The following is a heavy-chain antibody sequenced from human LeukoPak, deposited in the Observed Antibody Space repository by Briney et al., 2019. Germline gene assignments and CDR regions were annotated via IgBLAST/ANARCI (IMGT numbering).Heavy chain of an antibody. Sequence: SETLSLTCTVSGGSISYFYWSWIRQPAGKGLEWIGRIYYSGSTYYNPSLKSRVTISVDTSKNQFSLKLSSATAADTAVYYCARLSGSSLLFDYWGQGTLVTVSS. CDR1: GGSISYFY. J-gene: IGHJ4*02. V-gene: IGHV4-59*05. CDR3: ARLSGSSLLFDY. D-gene: IGHD1-26*01. CDR2: IYYSGST.